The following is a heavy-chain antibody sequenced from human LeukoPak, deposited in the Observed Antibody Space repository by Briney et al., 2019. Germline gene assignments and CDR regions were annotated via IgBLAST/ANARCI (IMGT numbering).Heavy chain of an antibody. CDR2: ITPIFRTI. J-gene: IGHJ4*02. CDR1: GDTFSDYA. Sequence: SVKLSCEASGDTFSDYAFSWVRQAPGQGFEWVGGITPIFRTINYAQKFKGRVTITADESTATSYMELSSLTAEDTAMYYCATPPRGYTAYDRFAYWGQGTLVTVSS. V-gene: IGHV1-69*13. D-gene: IGHD5-12*01. CDR3: ATPPRGYTAYDRFAY.